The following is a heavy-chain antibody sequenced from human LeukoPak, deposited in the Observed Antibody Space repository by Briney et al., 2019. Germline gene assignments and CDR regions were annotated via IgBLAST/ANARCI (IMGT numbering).Heavy chain of an antibody. J-gene: IGHJ4*02. D-gene: IGHD5-12*01. V-gene: IGHV1-69*02. Sequence: VASVKVSCKASGGTFSSYTISWVRQAPGQGLEWMGRIIPILGIANYAQEFQGRVTITADKSTSTAYMELSSLRSEDTAVYYCARTPGIVATIEDFDYWGQGTLVTVSS. CDR3: ARTPGIVATIEDFDY. CDR1: GGTFSSYT. CDR2: IIPILGIA.